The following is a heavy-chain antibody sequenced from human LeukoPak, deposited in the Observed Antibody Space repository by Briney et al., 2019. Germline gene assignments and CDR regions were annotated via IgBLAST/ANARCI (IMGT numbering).Heavy chain of an antibody. CDR2: ISGSGPST. V-gene: IGHV3-23*01. Sequence: PGGSLRLSCAASGFTFSSYAMSWVRQAPGKGLEWVSSISGSGPSTYYADSVKGRFTISRDNSENTLYLQMNSLRAEDTAIYYCAKEGYYGSGSFPDSWGQGTLVTVSS. D-gene: IGHD3-10*01. CDR1: GFTFSSYA. CDR3: AKEGYYGSGSFPDS. J-gene: IGHJ4*02.